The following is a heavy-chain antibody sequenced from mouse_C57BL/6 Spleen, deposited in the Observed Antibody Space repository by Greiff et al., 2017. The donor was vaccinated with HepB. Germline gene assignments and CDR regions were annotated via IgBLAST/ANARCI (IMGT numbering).Heavy chain of an antibody. D-gene: IGHD4-1*01. Sequence: VKLQQPGAELVMPGASVKLSCKASGYTFTSYWMHWVKQRPGQGLEWIGEIDPSDSYTNYNQKFKGKSTLTVDKSSSTAYMQLSSLTSEDSAVYYCARMRTGTCFAYWGQGTLVTVSA. V-gene: IGHV1-69*01. CDR2: IDPSDSYT. CDR3: ARMRTGTCFAY. CDR1: GYTFTSYW. J-gene: IGHJ3*01.